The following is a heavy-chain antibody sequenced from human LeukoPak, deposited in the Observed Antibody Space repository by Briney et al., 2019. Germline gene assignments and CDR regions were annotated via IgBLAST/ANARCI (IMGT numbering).Heavy chain of an antibody. CDR1: GGSFSGYY. CDR3: ARWPLWYSSSSGNWFDP. CDR2: INHSGST. Sequence: SETLSLTCAVYGGSFSGYYWSWIRQPPGKGLEWIGEINHSGSTNYNPSLKSRVTISVDTSKNQFSLKPSSVTAADTAVYYCARWPLWYSSSSGNWFDPWGQGTLVTVSS. V-gene: IGHV4-34*01. J-gene: IGHJ5*02. D-gene: IGHD6-13*01.